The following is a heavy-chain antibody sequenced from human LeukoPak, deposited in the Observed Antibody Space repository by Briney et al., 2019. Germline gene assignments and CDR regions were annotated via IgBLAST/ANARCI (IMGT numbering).Heavy chain of an antibody. V-gene: IGHV3-30*03. CDR3: AREGVYYDSWFDP. D-gene: IGHD3-22*01. J-gene: IGHJ5*02. CDR1: GFTFNSFG. Sequence: PGGSLRLSCAASGFTFNSFGMHWVRQAPGKGLEWVAVISYDGSNKYYADSVKGRFTISRDNSKNTLYLQMNSLRAEDTAVYYCAREGVYYDSWFDPWGQGTLVTVSS. CDR2: ISYDGSNK.